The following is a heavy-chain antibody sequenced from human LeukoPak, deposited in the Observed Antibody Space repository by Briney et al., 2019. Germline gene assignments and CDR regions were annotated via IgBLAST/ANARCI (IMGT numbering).Heavy chain of an antibody. CDR3: ARERESITGTTPDY. CDR1: GFTFSSYA. V-gene: IGHV3-48*02. D-gene: IGHD1-7*01. Sequence: GGSLRLSCAASGFTFSSYAMSWVRQAPGKGLEWVSYISSSSSTIYYADSVKGRFTISRDNAKNSLYLQMNSLRDEDTAVYYCARERESITGTTPDYWGQGTLVTVSS. CDR2: ISSSSSTI. J-gene: IGHJ4*02.